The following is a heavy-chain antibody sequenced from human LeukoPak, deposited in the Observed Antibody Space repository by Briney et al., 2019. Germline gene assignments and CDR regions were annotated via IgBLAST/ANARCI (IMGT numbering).Heavy chain of an antibody. D-gene: IGHD2-15*01. CDR2: IYYSGST. CDR3: ARVGGSLVAAVKYYYMDV. V-gene: IGHV4-59*01. J-gene: IGHJ6*03. Sequence: SVTLSLTCTVSGGPISSYYWSWIRQPPGKGLEWIGYIYYSGSTNYNPSLKSRVTISVDTSKNQFSLKLSSVTAADTAVYYCARVGGSLVAAVKYYYMDVWGKGTTVTISS. CDR1: GGPISSYY.